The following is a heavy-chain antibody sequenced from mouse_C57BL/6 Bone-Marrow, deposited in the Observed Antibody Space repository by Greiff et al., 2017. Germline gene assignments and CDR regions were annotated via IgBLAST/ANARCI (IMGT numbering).Heavy chain of an antibody. CDR3: ASPTAQATWAWFAY. D-gene: IGHD3-2*02. J-gene: IGHJ3*01. Sequence: QVQLQQPGAELVKPGASVKLSCKASGYTFTSYWMQWVKQRPGQGLEWIGEIDPSDSYTNYNQKFKGKATLTVDTSSSTAYMQLSSLTSEDPAVYYWASPTAQATWAWFAYWGQGTLVTVSA. CDR2: IDPSDSYT. V-gene: IGHV1-50*01. CDR1: GYTFTSYW.